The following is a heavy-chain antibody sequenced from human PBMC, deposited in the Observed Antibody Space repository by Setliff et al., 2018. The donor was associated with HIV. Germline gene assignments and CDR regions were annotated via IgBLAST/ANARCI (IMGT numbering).Heavy chain of an antibody. Sequence: GASVKVSCKASGYTFTAYVMHWVRQAPGQRLEWMGWINAGNGNTKYSQKFQGRVTFIRDTSASTAYMELSSLRSEDTAVYYCARGPDYYDSSGPDDAFDIWGQGTMVTVSS. CDR1: GYTFTAYV. J-gene: IGHJ3*02. V-gene: IGHV1-3*01. CDR2: INAGNGNT. CDR3: ARGPDYYDSSGPDDAFDI. D-gene: IGHD3-22*01.